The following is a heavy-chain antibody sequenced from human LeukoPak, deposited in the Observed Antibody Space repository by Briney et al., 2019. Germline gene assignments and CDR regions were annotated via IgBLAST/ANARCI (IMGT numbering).Heavy chain of an antibody. CDR1: GFTFSSYG. Sequence: GRTLRLSRAASGFTFSSYGMHWVRQAPGKGLEWVAFIRYDGSNKYYADSVKGRFTISRDNSKNTLYLQMNSLRAEDTAVYYCAKDLERAVAGNYWGQGTLVTVSS. J-gene: IGHJ4*02. CDR2: IRYDGSNK. D-gene: IGHD6-19*01. CDR3: AKDLERAVAGNY. V-gene: IGHV3-30*02.